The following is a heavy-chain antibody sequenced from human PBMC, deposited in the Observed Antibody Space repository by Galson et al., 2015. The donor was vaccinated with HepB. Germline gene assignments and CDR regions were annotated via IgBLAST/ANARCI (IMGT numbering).Heavy chain of an antibody. CDR2: IYSGGSA. D-gene: IGHD3-22*01. Sequence: SLRLSCAASGFTFGNNYMTWVRQAPGKGLEWVSVIYSGGSAYYADSVKGRFTVSRDNSKNTLYLQMNSLRVEDTAIYYCARDGYSDSSYWGQGTLVTVSS. CDR1: GFTFGNNY. V-gene: IGHV3-66*01. J-gene: IGHJ4*02. CDR3: ARDGYSDSSY.